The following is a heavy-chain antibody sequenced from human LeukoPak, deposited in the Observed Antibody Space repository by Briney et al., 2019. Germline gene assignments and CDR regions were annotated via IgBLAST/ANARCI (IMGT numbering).Heavy chain of an antibody. CDR1: GFTFSSYS. Sequence: GGSLRLSCVASGFTFSSYSMHWVRQAPGKGLEWLASLSYEGVNKYYADSVKGRFTVSRDSSKNTLYLQMNSLRVEDTAVYYCARSTTQKYDFDYWGQGTLVTVSS. CDR3: ARSTTQKYDFDY. CDR2: LSYEGVNK. J-gene: IGHJ4*02. D-gene: IGHD4-11*01. V-gene: IGHV3-30-3*01.